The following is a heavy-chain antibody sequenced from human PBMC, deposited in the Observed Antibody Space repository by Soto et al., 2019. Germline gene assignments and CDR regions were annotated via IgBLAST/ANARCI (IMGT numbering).Heavy chain of an antibody. Sequence: SETLSLTCTVSGGSISSSSYYWGWIRQPPGKGLEWIGSIFYSGSTYYNPSLKSRVTISVDTSKNQFSLKLSSVTAADTAVYYCARHLTYCSAGSCYSDFPYYGMDVWGKGTTVTVCS. D-gene: IGHD2-15*01. V-gene: IGHV4-39*01. CDR2: IFYSGST. J-gene: IGHJ6*04. CDR1: GGSISSSSYY. CDR3: ARHLTYCSAGSCYSDFPYYGMDV.